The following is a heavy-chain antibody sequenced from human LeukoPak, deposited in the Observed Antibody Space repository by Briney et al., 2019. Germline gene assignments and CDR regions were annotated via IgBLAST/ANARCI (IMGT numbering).Heavy chain of an antibody. Sequence: PSETLSLTCAVYGGSFSGYYWSWIRQPPGKGLEWIGEINHSGSTNYNPSLKSRVTISVDTSKNQFSLKLSSVTAADTAVYYCARGDILTDTSDAFDIWGQGTMVTVSS. J-gene: IGHJ3*02. V-gene: IGHV4-34*01. CDR2: INHSGST. CDR1: GGSFSGYY. D-gene: IGHD3-9*01. CDR3: ARGDILTDTSDAFDI.